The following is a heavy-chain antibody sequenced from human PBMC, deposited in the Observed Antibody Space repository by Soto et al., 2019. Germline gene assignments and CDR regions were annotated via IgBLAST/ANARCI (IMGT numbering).Heavy chain of an antibody. CDR2: FVPMFSSS. D-gene: IGHD1-1*01. J-gene: IGHJ4*02. CDR3: ARTGGTYYFDH. CDR1: GTSFTSYG. Sequence: QVQLVQSGAEVRKPGSSVNVSCKASGTSFTSYGIHWVRQAPGQGLEWMGGFVPMFSSSNYAQKFQDRLTIVADESTNTAYMELSSLRADDSAIYYCARTGGTYYFDHWGQGTPVTVSS. V-gene: IGHV1-69*01.